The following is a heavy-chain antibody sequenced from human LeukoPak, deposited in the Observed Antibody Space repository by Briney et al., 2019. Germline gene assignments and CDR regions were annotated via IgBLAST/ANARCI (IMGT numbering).Heavy chain of an antibody. CDR3: AGNYGPYYFDY. Sequence: GSLRLSCAASGFTFSNYGMHWVRQAPGKGLEWVAVIWYDGSNKYCADSVKGRFTISRDNSKNTLYLQMNSLRAEDTAVYYCAGNYGPYYFDYWGQGTLVTVSS. J-gene: IGHJ4*02. D-gene: IGHD3-10*01. CDR1: GFTFSNYG. CDR2: IWYDGSNK. V-gene: IGHV3-33*08.